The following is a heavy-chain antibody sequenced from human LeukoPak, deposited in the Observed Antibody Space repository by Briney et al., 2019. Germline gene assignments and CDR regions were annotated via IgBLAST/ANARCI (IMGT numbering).Heavy chain of an antibody. CDR3: ARDASRGSSGWFTPSGFYYFDY. CDR2: ISSSSSYI. J-gene: IGHJ4*02. CDR1: GFTFSSYS. V-gene: IGHV3-21*01. Sequence: GGSLRLSCAASGFTFSSYSMNWVRQAPGKGLEWVSSISSSSSYIYYADSVKGRFTISRGNAKNSLYLQMNSLRAEDTAVYYCARDASRGSSGWFTPSGFYYFDYWGQGTLVPVSS. D-gene: IGHD6-19*01.